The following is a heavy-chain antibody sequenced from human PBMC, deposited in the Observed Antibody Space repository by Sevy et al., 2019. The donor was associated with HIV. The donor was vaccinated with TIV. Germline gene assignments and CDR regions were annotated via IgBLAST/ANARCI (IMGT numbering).Heavy chain of an antibody. V-gene: IGHV3-23*01. J-gene: IGHJ6*02. CDR3: AKQYYYGSGSYYNAGYYYYGMDV. D-gene: IGHD3-10*01. CDR1: GFTFSSYA. CDR2: ISGSGGST. Sequence: GGSLRLSCAASGFTFSSYAMSWVHQAPGKGLEWVSAISGSGGSTYYADSVKGRFTISRDNSKNTLYLQMNSLRAEDTAVYYCAKQYYYGSGSYYNAGYYYYGMDVWGQGTTVTVSS.